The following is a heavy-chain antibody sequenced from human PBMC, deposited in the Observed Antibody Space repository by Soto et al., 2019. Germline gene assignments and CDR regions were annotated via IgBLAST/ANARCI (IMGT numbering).Heavy chain of an antibody. CDR3: AKEAIFGVVITAFDY. CDR2: ISSSSSPL. Sequence: PGGSLRLSCAASGFTFSSYSMNWVRQAPGKGLEWVSYISSSSSPLYYADSVKGRFTISRDNAKKSLYLQMNSLRAEDTAVYYCAKEAIFGVVITAFDYWGQGTLVTVSS. D-gene: IGHD3-3*01. V-gene: IGHV3-48*01. CDR1: GFTFSSYS. J-gene: IGHJ4*02.